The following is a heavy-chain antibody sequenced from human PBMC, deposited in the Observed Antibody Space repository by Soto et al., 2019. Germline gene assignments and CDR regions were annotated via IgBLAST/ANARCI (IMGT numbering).Heavy chain of an antibody. Sequence: QVQLVQSGAEMKEPGSSVKVSCKTSGGTFSSSAISWLRQAPGQGLEWMGGIIPLFRTPDYAQQFQGRVTIAAEESTSTAYMELSRLRSEDTAVYYCARDNDRLQLGGNYYYILDVWGQGTTMTVSS. CDR1: GGTFSSSA. D-gene: IGHD4-4*01. CDR3: ARDNDRLQLGGNYYYILDV. CDR2: IIPLFRTP. V-gene: IGHV1-69*12. J-gene: IGHJ6*02.